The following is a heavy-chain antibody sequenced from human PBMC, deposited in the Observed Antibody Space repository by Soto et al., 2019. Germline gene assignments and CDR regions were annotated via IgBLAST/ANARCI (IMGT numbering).Heavy chain of an antibody. CDR2: IYHSGST. J-gene: IGHJ5*02. CDR1: GGSISSSSYY. V-gene: IGHV4-39*07. D-gene: IGHD3-3*01. CDR3: ARALYDFWSGLLSGHWFDP. Sequence: PSETLSLTCTVSGGSISSSSYYWGWIRQPPGKGLEWIGYIYHSGSTYYNPSLKSRVTISVDRSKNQFSLKLSSVTAADTAVYYCARALYDFWSGLLSGHWFDPWGQGTLVTVSS.